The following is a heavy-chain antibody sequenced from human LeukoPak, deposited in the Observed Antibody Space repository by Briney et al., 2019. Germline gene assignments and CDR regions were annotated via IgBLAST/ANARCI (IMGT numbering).Heavy chain of an antibody. Sequence: GASVKVSCKASGYTFTSYDVNWVRQATGQGLEWMGWMNPNSGNTGYAQKFQGRVTMTRNTSIRTAYMELSSLRSEDTAVYYCARGRIGGYWFDPWGQGTLVTVSS. J-gene: IGHJ5*02. CDR3: ARGRIGGYWFDP. V-gene: IGHV1-8*01. CDR1: GYTFTSYD. CDR2: MNPNSGNT. D-gene: IGHD3-10*01.